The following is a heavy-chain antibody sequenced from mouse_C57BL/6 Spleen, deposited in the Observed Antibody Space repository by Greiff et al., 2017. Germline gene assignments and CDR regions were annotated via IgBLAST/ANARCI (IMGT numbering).Heavy chain of an antibody. CDR1: GYSITSGYY. CDR2: ISYDGSN. D-gene: IGHD1-1*01. V-gene: IGHV3-6*01. J-gene: IGHJ4*01. Sequence: VQLKQSGPGLVKPSQSLSLTCSVTGYSITSGYYWNWIRQFPGNKLEWMGYISYDGSNNYNPSLKNRISITRDTSKNQFFLKLNSVTTEDTATYYCAREATEVGAMDYWGQGTSVTVSS. CDR3: AREATEVGAMDY.